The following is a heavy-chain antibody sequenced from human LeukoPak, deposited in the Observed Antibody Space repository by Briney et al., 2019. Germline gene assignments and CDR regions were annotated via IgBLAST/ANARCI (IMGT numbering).Heavy chain of an antibody. J-gene: IGHJ4*02. CDR1: GFTFSTYP. CDR2: IANDGKDK. V-gene: IGHV3-30*04. D-gene: IGHD5/OR15-5a*01. Sequence: RSLRLSCAASGFTFSTYPMHWVRQAPGKGLEWVAVIANDGKDKHYADSVKGRFTISRDNSKNKLYLQMNRLRGEDTAVYHCARDRKYGSAVYDFDYWGQGTLVTVSS. CDR3: ARDRKYGSAVYDFDY.